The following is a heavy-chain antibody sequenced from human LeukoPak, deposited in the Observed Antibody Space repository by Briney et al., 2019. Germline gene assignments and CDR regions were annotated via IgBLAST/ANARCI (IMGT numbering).Heavy chain of an antibody. D-gene: IGHD6-13*01. CDR1: GFTFSSSA. CDR2: ISSNGGST. J-gene: IGHJ4*02. Sequence: GGSLRLSCAASGFTFSSSAMSWVRQVPGKGLEYVSAISSNGGSTYYADSVKGRFTISRDNSKNTLYLQMSSLRAEDTAMYYCVNGDQSSWYRTLLYWGQGTLVTVSS. CDR3: VNGDQSSWYRTLLY. V-gene: IGHV3-64D*06.